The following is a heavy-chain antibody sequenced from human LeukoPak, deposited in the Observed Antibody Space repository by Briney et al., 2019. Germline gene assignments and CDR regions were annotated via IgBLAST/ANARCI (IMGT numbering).Heavy chain of an antibody. CDR1: GGTFSSYA. Sequence: GASVKVSCKASGGTFSSYAISWVRQAPGQGLEWMGGIIPIFGTANYAQKFQGRVTITADESTSTAYMELSSLRSEDTAVYYCARDRRPPHDYYDSSGFDYWGQGTLVTVSS. CDR3: ARDRRPPHDYYDSSGFDY. D-gene: IGHD3-22*01. J-gene: IGHJ4*02. V-gene: IGHV1-69*13. CDR2: IIPIFGTA.